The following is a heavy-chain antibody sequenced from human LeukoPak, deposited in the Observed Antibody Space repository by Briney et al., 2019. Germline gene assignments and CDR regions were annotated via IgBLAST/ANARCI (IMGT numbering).Heavy chain of an antibody. D-gene: IGHD5-24*01. V-gene: IGHV3-23*01. Sequence: QPGGSLRLSCGVSGFAFGSEAMNWVRQSPARGLEWVASISPGGGTTYYADSVKGRFTISRDNSNNTLYVQMNSLRVEDTAVYYCAKGGSERWLQAWWGQGTLVTVSS. CDR1: GFAFGSEA. J-gene: IGHJ4*02. CDR3: AKGGSERWLQAW. CDR2: ISPGGGTT.